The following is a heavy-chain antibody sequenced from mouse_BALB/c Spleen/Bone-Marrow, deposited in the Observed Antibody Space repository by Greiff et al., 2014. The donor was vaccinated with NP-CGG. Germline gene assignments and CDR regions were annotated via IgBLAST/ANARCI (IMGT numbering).Heavy chain of an antibody. V-gene: IGHV1-31*01. Sequence: VQLQQSGPELVKPGASVKISCKASGYSFTGYYMHWVKQSHGDSLDWIGYIYPYNGVSSYNQKFKGKATLTVDKSSSTAYMELRSLTSDDSAVYYCESRGEYFDVWGAGTTVTVSS. CDR2: IYPYNGVS. J-gene: IGHJ1*01. CDR1: GYSFTGYY. CDR3: ESRGEYFDV.